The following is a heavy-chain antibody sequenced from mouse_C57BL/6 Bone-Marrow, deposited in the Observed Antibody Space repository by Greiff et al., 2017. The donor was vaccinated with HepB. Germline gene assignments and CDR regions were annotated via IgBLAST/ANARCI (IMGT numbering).Heavy chain of an antibody. J-gene: IGHJ1*03. D-gene: IGHD1-1*01. CDR1: GYTFTDYY. V-gene: IGHV1-26*01. CDR3: ATVWYFDV. Sequence: EVQLQQSGPELVKPGASVKISCKASGYTFTDYYMHWVKQSHGKSLEWIGDINPNNGGTSYNQKFKGKATLTVDKSSSTAYMELRSLTSEDSAVYYCATVWYFDVWGTGTTVTVSS. CDR2: INPNNGGT.